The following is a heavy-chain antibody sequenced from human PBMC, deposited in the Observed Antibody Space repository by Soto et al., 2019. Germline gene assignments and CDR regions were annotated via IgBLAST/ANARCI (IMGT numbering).Heavy chain of an antibody. Sequence: QVQLVQSGAEVKKPGSSVKVSCKASGGTFSSYAISWVRQAPGQGLEWMGGIIPIFGTANYAQKFQGRVTITADESTSTAYRELSSLRSEDTAVYYCARQEVYCGGDCYASYWYFDLWGRGTLVTVSS. V-gene: IGHV1-69*01. CDR1: GGTFSSYA. CDR3: ARQEVYCGGDCYASYWYFDL. J-gene: IGHJ2*01. CDR2: IIPIFGTA. D-gene: IGHD2-21*02.